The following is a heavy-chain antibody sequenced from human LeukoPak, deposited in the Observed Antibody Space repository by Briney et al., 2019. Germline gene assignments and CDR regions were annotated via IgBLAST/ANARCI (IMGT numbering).Heavy chain of an antibody. V-gene: IGHV1-3*01. Sequence: GASVKVSCKASGYTFTSYAMHWVRQAPGQRLEWMGWINAGSGNTKYSQKFQGRVTITRDTSASTAYMELSSLRSEDTAVYYCARVRVSYYDSSGYPDYWGQGTLVTVSS. J-gene: IGHJ4*02. CDR3: ARVRVSYYDSSGYPDY. D-gene: IGHD3-22*01. CDR1: GYTFTSYA. CDR2: INAGSGNT.